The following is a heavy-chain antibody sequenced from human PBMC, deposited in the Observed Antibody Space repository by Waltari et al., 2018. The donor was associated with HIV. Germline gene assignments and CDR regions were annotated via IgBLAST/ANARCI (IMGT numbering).Heavy chain of an antibody. CDR2: LSGSGSTA. CDR3: VKSMRDLRPSAFDL. Sequence: EVQLLESGGGLVQPGGSLRLSCAASGFTFRNFAMSWVRQAPGKGPEWVSALSGSGSTASYADTVKGRFTISRDFSNNTLSLQMNNLRAEDTAVYFCVKSMRDLRPSAFDLWGQGTMVAISS. V-gene: IGHV3-23*01. J-gene: IGHJ3*01. D-gene: IGHD2-8*01. CDR1: GFTFRNFA.